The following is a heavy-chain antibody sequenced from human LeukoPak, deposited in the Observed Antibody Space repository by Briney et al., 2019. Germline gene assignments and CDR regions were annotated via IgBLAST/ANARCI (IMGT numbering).Heavy chain of an antibody. CDR3: ARGGYCSGGNCYTENDY. V-gene: IGHV1-46*01. CDR1: GYTFTSYY. Sequence: GASVKVSCKASGYTFTSYYMHWVRQAPGQGLEWMGIINPSDGSISYAQKFQGRVTMTRDTSTNTGYMELSSLRSEDTAMYYCARGGYCSGGNCYTENDYWGQGTLVTVSS. D-gene: IGHD2-15*01. CDR2: INPSDGSI. J-gene: IGHJ4*02.